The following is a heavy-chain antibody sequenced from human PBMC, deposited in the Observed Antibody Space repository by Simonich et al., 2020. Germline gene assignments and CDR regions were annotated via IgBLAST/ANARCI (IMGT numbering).Heavy chain of an antibody. CDR1: GGSISSYY. V-gene: IGHV4-59*08. J-gene: IGHJ4*02. Sequence: QVQLQESGPGLVKPSETLSLTCTVSGGSISSYYWSWIRQPPGKGLGWIGYIYYSGSTNYNPSLKGRVTISVDTSKNQFSLKLSSVTAADTAVYYCARATRIAAAGYFDYWGQGTLVTVSS. D-gene: IGHD6-13*01. CDR3: ARATRIAAAGYFDY. CDR2: IYYSGST.